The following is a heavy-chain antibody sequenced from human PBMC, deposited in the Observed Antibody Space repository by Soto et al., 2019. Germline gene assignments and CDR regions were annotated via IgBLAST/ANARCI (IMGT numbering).Heavy chain of an antibody. J-gene: IGHJ5*02. CDR2: ISSNSAYI. CDR3: TRDASRDSSARGWFDP. V-gene: IGHV3-21*01. D-gene: IGHD6-13*01. CDR1: GFTFRSFT. Sequence: SCAASGFTFRSFTMNWVRQAPGKGLEWVSTISSNSAYIYYTDALRGRFTISRDNAKNSLHLQMNSLRAEDTAVYYCTRDASRDSSARGWFDPWGPGTLVTAPQ.